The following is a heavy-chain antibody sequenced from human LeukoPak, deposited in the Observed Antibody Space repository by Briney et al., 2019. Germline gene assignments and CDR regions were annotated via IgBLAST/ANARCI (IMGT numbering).Heavy chain of an antibody. D-gene: IGHD3-10*01. Sequence: SETLSLTCTVSGGSISSSSYYWGWIRQPPGKGLEYIGSIYYSGTTYYSPSLKSRVTISADTSISTAYLQWSSLKASDTAMYYCARPRVRGSAFYSDAFDIWGQGTMVTVSS. CDR2: IYYSGTT. CDR3: ARPRVRGSAFYSDAFDI. V-gene: IGHV4-39*07. CDR1: GGSISSSSYY. J-gene: IGHJ3*02.